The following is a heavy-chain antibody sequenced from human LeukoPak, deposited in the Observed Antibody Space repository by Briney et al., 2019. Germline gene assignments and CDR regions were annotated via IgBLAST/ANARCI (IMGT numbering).Heavy chain of an antibody. CDR2: INHSGST. V-gene: IGHV4-34*01. J-gene: IGHJ4*02. CDR3: ARLSRYFGFDY. Sequence: SETLSLTCAVYGGSFSGYYWSWLRQPPGKGLEWIGEINHSGSTNYNPSLKSRVTISVDTSKNQFSLKLSSVTAADTAVYYCARLSRYFGFDYWGQGTLVTVSS. CDR1: GGSFSGYY. D-gene: IGHD3-9*01.